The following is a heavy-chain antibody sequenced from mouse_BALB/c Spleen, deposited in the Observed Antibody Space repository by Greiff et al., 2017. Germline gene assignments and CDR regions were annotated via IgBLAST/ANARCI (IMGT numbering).Heavy chain of an antibody. CDR2: INPYNGDT. CDR3: ARDGYRAMDY. Sequence: VHVKQSGPELVKPGASVKISCKASGYSFTGYFMNWVMQSHGKSLEWIGRINPYNGDTFYNQKFKGKATLTVDKSSSTAHMELRSLASEDSAVYYCARDGYRAMDYWGQGTSVTVSS. V-gene: IGHV1-20*02. CDR1: GYSFTGYF. D-gene: IGHD1-2*01. J-gene: IGHJ4*01.